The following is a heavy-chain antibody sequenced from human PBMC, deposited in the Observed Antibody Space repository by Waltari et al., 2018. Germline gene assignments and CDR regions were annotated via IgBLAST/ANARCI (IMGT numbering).Heavy chain of an antibody. CDR2: ISWNSGSI. V-gene: IGHV3-9*01. Sequence: EVQLVESGGGLVQPGRSLRLSCAASGFTFDDYAMHWVRQAPGKGLEWVSGISWNSGSIVYADSVKGRFTISRDNAKNSLYLPMNSLRAEDTALYYCAKDKGYGSGSYSLDYWGQGTLVTVSS. CDR1: GFTFDDYA. D-gene: IGHD3-10*01. J-gene: IGHJ4*02. CDR3: AKDKGYGSGSYSLDY.